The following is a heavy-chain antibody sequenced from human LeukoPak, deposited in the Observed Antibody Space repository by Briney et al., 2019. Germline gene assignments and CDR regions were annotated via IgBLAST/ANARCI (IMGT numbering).Heavy chain of an antibody. J-gene: IGHJ4*02. CDR3: ARDPSRFDWLPRAYFDY. D-gene: IGHD3-9*01. Sequence: ASMKVSCKASGYTFTSYGISWVRQAPGQGLEWMGWISAYNGNTNYAQKLQGRVTMTTDTSMSTAYMELRSLRSDDTAVYYCARDPSRFDWLPRAYFDYWGQGTLVTVSS. V-gene: IGHV1-18*01. CDR2: ISAYNGNT. CDR1: GYTFTSYG.